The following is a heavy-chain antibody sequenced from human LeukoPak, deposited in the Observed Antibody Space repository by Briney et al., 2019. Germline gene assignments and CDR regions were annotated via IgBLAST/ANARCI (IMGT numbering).Heavy chain of an antibody. CDR1: GFTFSSYG. J-gene: IGHJ4*02. CDR3: ARDRGYYSFDY. Sequence: PGGSLRLSCAASGFTFSSYGIHWVRQAPGKGLEWVALIQNDGSNKYYADSVKGRFTISRDNPKNTLYLQMSSLRADDTAVYYCARDRGYYSFDYWGQGTLVTVSS. CDR2: IQNDGSNK. D-gene: IGHD3-3*01. V-gene: IGHV3-30*19.